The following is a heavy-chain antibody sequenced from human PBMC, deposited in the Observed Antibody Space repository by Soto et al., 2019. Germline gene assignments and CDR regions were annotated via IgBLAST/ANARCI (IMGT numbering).Heavy chain of an antibody. D-gene: IGHD1-26*01. J-gene: IGHJ3*02. V-gene: IGHV1-58*02. Sequence: QMQLVQSGPEVKKPGTSVKVSCKASGFTFTSSAMQWVRQARGQRLEWIGWIVVGSGNKNYAQKFQERATITRDMSTSTAYMELSSLRPEDTAVYYCAAVSGSYYSPAFDIWGQGTMVTVSS. CDR3: AAVSGSYYSPAFDI. CDR2: IVVGSGNK. CDR1: GFTFTSSA.